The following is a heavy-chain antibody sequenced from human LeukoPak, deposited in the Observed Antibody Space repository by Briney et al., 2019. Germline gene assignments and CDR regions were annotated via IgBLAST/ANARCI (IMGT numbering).Heavy chain of an antibody. V-gene: IGHV1-69*10. CDR1: GGAFSDYA. Sequence: SVKVSCKASGGAFSDYALNWVRQAPGQGLEWMGVFIPILGTANCTQKFQGRVTITANISTNTVYMELSSLRSEDTAVYYCARVSGDYSMPFDYWGQGTLVTVSS. J-gene: IGHJ4*02. CDR2: FIPILGTA. CDR3: ARVSGDYSMPFDY. D-gene: IGHD2/OR15-2a*01.